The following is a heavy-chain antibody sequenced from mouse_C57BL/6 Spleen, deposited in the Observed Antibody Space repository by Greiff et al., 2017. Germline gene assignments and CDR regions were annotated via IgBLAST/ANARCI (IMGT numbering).Heavy chain of an antibody. CDR2: ISDGGSYT. CDR1: GFTFSSYA. J-gene: IGHJ1*03. CDR3: ARDRHESNPDWSFDV. Sequence: EVHLVESGGGLVKPGGSLKLSCAASGFTFSSYAMSWVRQTPEKRLEWVATISDGGSYTYYPANVKGRFTLSRDNAKNNLDLQISHLKSEETAMDYCARDRHESNPDWSFDVWGTGTTVTVSA. V-gene: IGHV5-4*01. D-gene: IGHD2-5*01.